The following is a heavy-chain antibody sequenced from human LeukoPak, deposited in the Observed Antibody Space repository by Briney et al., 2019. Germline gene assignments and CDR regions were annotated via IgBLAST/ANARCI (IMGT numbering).Heavy chain of an antibody. CDR1: LFTPSNFW. J-gene: IGHJ4*02. CDR3: ARGGRQSVVY. V-gene: IGHV3-7*01. CDR2: INVDGSEK. Sequence: GGSLRPSSAASLFTPSNFWMTCVRKMPGKGPEWVANINVDGSEKNYVDSVVGRFTISRDNARNSLYLQMNNLRVEDTALYYCARGGRQSVVYWAQGPLVTVSS.